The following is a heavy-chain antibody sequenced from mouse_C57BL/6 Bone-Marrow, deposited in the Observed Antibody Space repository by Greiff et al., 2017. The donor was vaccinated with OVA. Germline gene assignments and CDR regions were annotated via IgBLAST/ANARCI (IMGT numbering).Heavy chain of an antibody. D-gene: IGHD1-1*01. CDR3: ARRYYVSSWYFDV. V-gene: IGHV1-55*01. CDR1: GYTFTSYW. J-gene: IGHJ1*03. Sequence: QVQLQQPGAELVKPGASVKMSCKASGYTFTSYWITWVKQRPGQGLEWIGDIYPGSGSTNYNEKFKSKATLPVDTSSSPAYMQLSSLTSEDSAVYYCARRYYVSSWYFDVWGTGTTVTVSS. CDR2: IYPGSGST.